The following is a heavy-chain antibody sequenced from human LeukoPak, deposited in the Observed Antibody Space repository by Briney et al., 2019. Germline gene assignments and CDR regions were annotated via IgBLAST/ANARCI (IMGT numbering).Heavy chain of an antibody. CDR3: ATGLSGSYYVFDY. CDR1: GYTLTELS. J-gene: IGHJ4*02. Sequence: GASVKVSSKVSGYTLTELSMHWVRQAPGKGLEWMGGFDPEDGETIYEQKFQSRVTMTEDTSTDTAYMELSSLRSEDTAVYYCATGLSGSYYVFDYWGQGTLVTVSS. V-gene: IGHV1-24*01. D-gene: IGHD1-26*01. CDR2: FDPEDGET.